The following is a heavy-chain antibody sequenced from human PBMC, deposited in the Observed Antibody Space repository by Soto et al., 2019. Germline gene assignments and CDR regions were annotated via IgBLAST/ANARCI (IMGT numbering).Heavy chain of an antibody. D-gene: IGHD2-2*01. CDR3: AKELSSRSGYYYYGMDV. CDR2: ISYDGSNK. J-gene: IGHJ6*02. Sequence: PGGSLRLSCAASGFTFSSYGMHWVRQAPGKGLEWVAVISYDGSNKYYADSVKGRFTISRDNSKNTLYLQMNSLRAEDTAVYYCAKELSSRSGYYYYGMDVWGQGTTVIVSS. V-gene: IGHV3-30*18. CDR1: GFTFSSYG.